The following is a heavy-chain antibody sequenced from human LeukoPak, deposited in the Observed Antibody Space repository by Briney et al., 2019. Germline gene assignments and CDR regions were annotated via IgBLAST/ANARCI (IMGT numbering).Heavy chain of an antibody. J-gene: IGHJ4*02. V-gene: IGHV1-69*05. Sequence: SVKVSCKASGGTFSSYAISWVRQAPGQGPEWMGRIIPIFGTANYAQKFQGRVTITTDESTSTAYMELSSLRSEDTAVYYCASTYYYDSSGYYYFDYWGQGTLVTVSS. CDR1: GGTFSSYA. CDR3: ASTYYYDSSGYYYFDY. D-gene: IGHD3-22*01. CDR2: IIPIFGTA.